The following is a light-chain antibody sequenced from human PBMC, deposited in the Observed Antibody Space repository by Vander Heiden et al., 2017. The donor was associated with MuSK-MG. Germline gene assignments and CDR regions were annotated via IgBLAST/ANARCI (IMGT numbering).Light chain of an antibody. J-gene: IGKJ1*01. CDR1: QSISSW. V-gene: IGKV1-5*03. CDR3: QQDKSDSWT. CDR2: KAS. Sequence: EIRKTEYPSSRRGFERDRVPIPCRASQSISSWLACYQLEPGKVPKLLISKASVVDGGVPSRFSERGTATAFSLTFSRLQPTDSPTTYLQQDKSDSWTFGQGTKVEIK.